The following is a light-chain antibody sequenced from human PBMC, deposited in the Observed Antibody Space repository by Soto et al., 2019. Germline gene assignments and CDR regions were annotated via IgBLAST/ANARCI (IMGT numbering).Light chain of an antibody. V-gene: IGKV1-39*01. CDR3: QQSYTSPLT. J-gene: IGKJ4*01. CDR2: AAS. Sequence: DIQMTQSPSSLSASVGDRVTITCRAGQTIGRNLIWYQQKPGKAPKLLIYAASSLQSGVPSRFSGSGAGTDFTLTINTLQPEDFATYFCQQSYTSPLTFGGGTRLQI. CDR1: QTIGRN.